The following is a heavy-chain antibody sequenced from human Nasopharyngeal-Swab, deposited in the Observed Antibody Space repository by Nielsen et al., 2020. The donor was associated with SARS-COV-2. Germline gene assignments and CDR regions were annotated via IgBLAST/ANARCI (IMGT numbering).Heavy chain of an antibody. J-gene: IGHJ6*02. CDR3: AKDHQLIRNYYYYDLDV. D-gene: IGHD2-8*01. V-gene: IGHV3-30*18. CDR2: ISYDGIKK. Sequence: VRQAPGKGLERLAVISYDGIKKYYADSVKGRFTLSRDNSKNTLYLQMNSLTTEDTAVYYCAKDHQLIRNYYYYDLDVWGQGTTVTVSS.